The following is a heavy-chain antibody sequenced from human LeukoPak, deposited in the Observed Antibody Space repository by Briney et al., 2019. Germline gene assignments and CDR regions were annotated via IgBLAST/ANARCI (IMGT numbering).Heavy chain of an antibody. CDR2: FLPIFGTA. Sequence: ASLKVACKAAGGTFGSYAISWVRQAPGQGLGWMGRFLPIFGTANYAQKFQGRVSVTTDESTSTAYMQLSSLRSEDTAVYYCARDLGITGTYDNYCFDYWGQGTLVTVSS. CDR1: GGTFGSYA. V-gene: IGHV1-69*05. J-gene: IGHJ4*02. CDR3: ARDLGITGTYDNYCFDY. D-gene: IGHD1/OR15-1a*01.